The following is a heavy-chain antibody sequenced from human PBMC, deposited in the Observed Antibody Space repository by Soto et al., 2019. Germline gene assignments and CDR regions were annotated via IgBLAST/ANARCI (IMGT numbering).Heavy chain of an antibody. CDR2: VSFDGSNK. J-gene: IGHJ6*02. CDR3: ARLPGPLLAVLYIYPLDGREAMSDVDV. Sequence: QMQLVESGGGVVQPGGSLRLSCAASGFTFNYYPMHWVRQAPGKGLEWVAVVSFDGSNKYYADSVKGRFTISKDNSKNTLYLQMNSLRREHTAVYYCARLPGPLLAVLYIYPLDGREAMSDVDVWGQGTTVTVSS. CDR1: GFTFNYYP. V-gene: IGHV3-30-3*01. D-gene: IGHD6-19*01.